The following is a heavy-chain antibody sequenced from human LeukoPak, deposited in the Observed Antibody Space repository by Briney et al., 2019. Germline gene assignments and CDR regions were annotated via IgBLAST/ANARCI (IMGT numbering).Heavy chain of an antibody. Sequence: GGSLRLSCVASGFSFSDYYMSWIRQAPGKGLEWISYISNSYTKYADSVKSRFNISRDNAKNSLYLQMNSLRAEDTAVYYCARMNWGNWGQGTLVTVSS. J-gene: IGHJ4*02. V-gene: IGHV3-11*06. CDR1: GFSFSDYY. D-gene: IGHD7-27*01. CDR2: ISNSYT. CDR3: ARMNWGN.